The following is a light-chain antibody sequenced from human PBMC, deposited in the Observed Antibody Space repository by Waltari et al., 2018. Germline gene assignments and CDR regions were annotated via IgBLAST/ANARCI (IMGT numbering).Light chain of an antibody. J-gene: IGLJ3*02. V-gene: IGLV2-14*03. CDR1: TSDVGGYDY. CDR3: TSKTTSNTLV. CDR2: DVA. Sequence: QSALTQPGSVSGPPVQSSTISCTGTTSDVGGYDYVSWYKHYPGEAPKLILYDVANRPSGVAKRFSGSKSGSTASLTISGLQAEDEALYYCTSKTTSNTLVFGGGTKVTVL.